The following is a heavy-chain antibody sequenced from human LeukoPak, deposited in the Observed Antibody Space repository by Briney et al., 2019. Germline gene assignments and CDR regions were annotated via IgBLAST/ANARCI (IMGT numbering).Heavy chain of an antibody. CDR1: GYSFTSYW. Sequence: GESLKISCQGSGYSFTSYWIGWVRQMPGKGLEWMGIIYPGDSDTRYSPSFQGQVTISADKSISTAYLQWSSLKASDTAMYYCARGGDYVRGSYRYTRYFDYWGQGTLVTVSS. CDR2: IYPGDSDT. D-gene: IGHD3-16*02. V-gene: IGHV5-51*01. CDR3: ARGGDYVRGSYRYTRYFDY. J-gene: IGHJ4*02.